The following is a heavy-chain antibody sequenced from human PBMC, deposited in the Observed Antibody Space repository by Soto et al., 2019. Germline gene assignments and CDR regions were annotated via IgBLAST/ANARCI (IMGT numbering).Heavy chain of an antibody. CDR2: IFSNDEK. V-gene: IGHV2-26*01. J-gene: IGHJ6*03. D-gene: IGHD6-19*01. CDR3: ARILFGRSVAGGYFYMDV. CDR1: GFSLSNGKVG. Sequence: HVTLKESGPVLVKPTETLTLTCTVSGFSLSNGKVGVSWIRQPPGKALEWLAHIFSNDEKSYRTSLTSRLTISEDTSNSQVVLTMTNVDPVDTATYYCARILFGRSVAGGYFYMDVWGKGTTVTVSS.